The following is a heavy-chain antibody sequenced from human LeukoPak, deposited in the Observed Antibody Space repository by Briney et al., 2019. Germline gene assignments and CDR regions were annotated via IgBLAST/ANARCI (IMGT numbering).Heavy chain of an antibody. V-gene: IGHV5-51*01. CDR2: IYPGDSDT. CDR1: GYSFTSYW. J-gene: IGHJ5*02. Sequence: GESLKISCKGSGYSFTSYWIGWVRQMPGKGLEWMGIIYPGDSDTRYSPSFQGQVTISADKSISTAHLQWSSLKASDTAMYYCARRGYCSSTSCYQNWFDPWGQGTLVTVSS. D-gene: IGHD2-2*01. CDR3: ARRGYCSSTSCYQNWFDP.